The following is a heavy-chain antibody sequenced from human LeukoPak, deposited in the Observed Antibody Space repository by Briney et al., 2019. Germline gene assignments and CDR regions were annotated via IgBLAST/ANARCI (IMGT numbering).Heavy chain of an antibody. J-gene: IGHJ4*02. V-gene: IGHV1-2*02. CDR2: INPNSGGT. D-gene: IGHD2-15*01. Sequence: GASVKVSCKASGYTFTGYYMHWVRQAPGQGLEWMGWINPNSGGTNYAQKFQGRITMTRDTSISTAYMELSRLRSDDTAVYYCAGVLAKASCCPDYWGQGTLVTVSS. CDR3: AGVLAKASCCPDY. CDR1: GYTFTGYY.